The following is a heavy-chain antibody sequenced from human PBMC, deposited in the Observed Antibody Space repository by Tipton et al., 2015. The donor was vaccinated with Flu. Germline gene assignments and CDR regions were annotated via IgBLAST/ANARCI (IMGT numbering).Heavy chain of an antibody. CDR3: ATGEGRYFDY. V-gene: IGHV3-74*01. Sequence: SLRLSCAASGLTFSDYWMHWVRKVPGKGLVWVSRIKTDGSSTIYADSVKGRFTISRDNAKNMLFLQMNSLSVEDTAVYYCATGEGRYFDYWGPGTLVTVSS. J-gene: IGHJ4*01. D-gene: IGHD3-16*01. CDR1: GLTFSDYW. CDR2: IKTDGSST.